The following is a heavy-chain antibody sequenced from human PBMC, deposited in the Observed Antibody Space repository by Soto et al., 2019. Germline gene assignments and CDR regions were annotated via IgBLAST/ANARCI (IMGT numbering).Heavy chain of an antibody. J-gene: IGHJ2*01. CDR2: INAGNGNT. V-gene: IGHV1-3*01. D-gene: IGHD5-18*01. Sequence: QVQLVQSGAEVKKPGASVKVSCKASGYTFTNYAIHWVCQAPGQRLEWMGWINAGNGNTNYAQNLQGRVTMTTDSSTSTAYMELWRLRSDDTAVYFCARGYSYGSYWYFDLWGRGTLVTVSS. CDR1: GYTFTNYA. CDR3: ARGYSYGSYWYFDL.